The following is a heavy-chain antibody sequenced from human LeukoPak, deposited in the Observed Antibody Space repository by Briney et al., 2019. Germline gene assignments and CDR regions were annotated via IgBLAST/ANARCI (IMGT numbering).Heavy chain of an antibody. J-gene: IGHJ4*02. CDR2: IYYNGST. V-gene: IGHV4-61*01. CDR1: GGSVSSDSYC. CDR3: ARGQRRLQDY. Sequence: SQTLSPTCTVSGGSVSSDSYCWTWIRQPPGKGLEWIGYIYYNGSTNYNPSLKSRVTISLDTSKSQISLKLSSVTAAYTAVYYCARGQRRLQDYWGQGTLVTVSS.